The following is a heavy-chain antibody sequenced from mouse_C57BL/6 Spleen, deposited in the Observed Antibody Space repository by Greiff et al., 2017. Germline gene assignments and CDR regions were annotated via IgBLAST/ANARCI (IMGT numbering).Heavy chain of an antibody. CDR1: GFTFSDYG. Sequence: EVKLVESGGGLVKPGGSLKLSCAASGFTFSDYGMHWVRQAPEEGLEWVAYISSGSSTIYYADTVKGRFTISRDNAKNTLFLQMTSLRSEDTAMYYCARYYGSRGYFDVWGTGTTVTVSS. D-gene: IGHD1-1*01. V-gene: IGHV5-17*01. CDR2: ISSGSSTI. J-gene: IGHJ1*03. CDR3: ARYYGSRGYFDV.